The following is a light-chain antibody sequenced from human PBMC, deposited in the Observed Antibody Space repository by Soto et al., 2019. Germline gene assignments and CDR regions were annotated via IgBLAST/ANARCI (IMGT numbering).Light chain of an antibody. CDR2: EVR. CDR3: SSYTSTSTLYV. Sequence: QSGLTQPASVSGSLGQSITISFTGTCSDVGEYNYVSWYQQHPGKAPKLMIYEVRNRPSGVSNRFSGSKSGNTASLTIAGLQAEDEADYYCSSYTSTSTLYVFGTGTKVTVL. V-gene: IGLV2-14*01. CDR1: CSDVGEYNY. J-gene: IGLJ1*01.